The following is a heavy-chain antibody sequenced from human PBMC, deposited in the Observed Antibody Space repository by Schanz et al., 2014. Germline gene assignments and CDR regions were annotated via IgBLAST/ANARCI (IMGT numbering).Heavy chain of an antibody. CDR3: AGATYSSSWYGGSEYFQH. Sequence: QVQLVQSGAEVKKPGASVKVSCKASGYTFTSYGISWVRQAPGQGPEWMGGISDYNADTKYAQKVQGRVTTTTDTSTSTAYMELRSLRSDDTAVYYCAGATYSSSWYGGSEYFQHWGQGTLVTVSS. CDR2: ISDYNADT. D-gene: IGHD6-13*01. J-gene: IGHJ1*01. V-gene: IGHV1-18*04. CDR1: GYTFTSYG.